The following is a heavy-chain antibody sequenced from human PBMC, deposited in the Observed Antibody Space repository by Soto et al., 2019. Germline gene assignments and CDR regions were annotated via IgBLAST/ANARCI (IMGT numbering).Heavy chain of an antibody. J-gene: IGHJ6*02. V-gene: IGHV4-31*03. CDR2: IYSNGNT. CDR3: ARGKPFSGMDV. CDR1: TGPIYSNTYY. Sequence: PSETLSLTCSVSTGPIYSNTYYCSWVRQHPGTGLEWIGYIYSNGNTYYDPSLKSRVTISVDTSKNQFSLNLNSVTAADTAVYWCARGKPFSGMDVWGQGTTVTVSS.